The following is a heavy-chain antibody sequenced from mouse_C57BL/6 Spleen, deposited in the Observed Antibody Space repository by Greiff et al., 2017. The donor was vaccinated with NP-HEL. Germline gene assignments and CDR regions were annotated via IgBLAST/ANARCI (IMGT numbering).Heavy chain of an antibody. D-gene: IGHD2-1*01. CDR1: GYTFNSYW. CDR2: IYPGSGST. V-gene: IGHV1-55*01. Sequence: QVQLQQPGAELVKPGASVKMSCKASGYTFNSYWITWVKQRPGQGLEWIGDIYPGSGSTNYNEKFKSKATLTVDTSSSTAYMQLSSLTSEDSAVYYCARRGNYDAMDYWGQGTSVTVSS. J-gene: IGHJ4*01. CDR3: ARRGNYDAMDY.